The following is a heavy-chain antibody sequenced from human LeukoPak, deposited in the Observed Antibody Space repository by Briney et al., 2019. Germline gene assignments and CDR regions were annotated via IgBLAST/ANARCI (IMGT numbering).Heavy chain of an antibody. D-gene: IGHD4-11*01. V-gene: IGHV3-33*01. Sequence: PGGSLRLSCAASGFTFSSYGMHWVRQAPGKGLAWVAVIWYDGSDKYYADSVKGRFTISRDNSKNTLYLQMNSLRAEDTAVYYCARDYRYYFDYWGQGTLVTVSS. CDR2: IWYDGSDK. CDR1: GFTFSSYG. J-gene: IGHJ4*02. CDR3: ARDYRYYFDY.